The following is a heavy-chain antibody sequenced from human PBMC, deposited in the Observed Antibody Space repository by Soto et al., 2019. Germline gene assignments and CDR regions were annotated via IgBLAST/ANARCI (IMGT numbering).Heavy chain of an antibody. CDR1: GFTFSSYA. CDR3: AKDTGLPWNRLPDY. V-gene: IGHV3-23*01. D-gene: IGHD1-1*01. CDR2: ISGSGGST. Sequence: TGGSLRLSCAASGFTFSSYAMSWVRQAPGKGLEWVSAISGSGGSTYYADSVKGRFIISRDNSKNTLYLQMNSLRAEDTAVYYCAKDTGLPWNRLPDYWGQGTLVTVSS. J-gene: IGHJ4*02.